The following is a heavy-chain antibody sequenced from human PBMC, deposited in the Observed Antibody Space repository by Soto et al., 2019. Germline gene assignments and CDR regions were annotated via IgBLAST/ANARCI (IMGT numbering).Heavy chain of an antibody. CDR3: ASFSGAYYYYMDV. D-gene: IGHD2-15*01. CDR1: GFTFSSYG. V-gene: IGHV3-33*01. Sequence: QVQLVESGGGVVQPGRSLRLSCTASGFTFSSYGMHWVRQAPGKGLEWVAVIWYDGSNKYYADSVKGLFTISRDNSKTTLYLQMNSLRAEDTAVYYCASFSGAYYYYMDVWGKGTTVTVSS. CDR2: IWYDGSNK. J-gene: IGHJ6*03.